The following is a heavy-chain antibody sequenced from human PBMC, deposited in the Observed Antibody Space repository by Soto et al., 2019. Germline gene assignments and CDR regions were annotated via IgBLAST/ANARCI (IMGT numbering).Heavy chain of an antibody. V-gene: IGHV4-34*01. CDR3: ARARAYDSSYGFDY. D-gene: IGHD3-22*01. CDR2: INHSGST. CDR1: GGSFSGYY. Sequence: PSETLSLTCAVYGGSFSGYYWSWIRQPPGKGLEWIGEINHSGSTNYNPSLKSRVTISVDTSKNQFSLKLSSVTAADTAVYYCARARAYDSSYGFDYWGKGTLVPVSS. J-gene: IGHJ4*02.